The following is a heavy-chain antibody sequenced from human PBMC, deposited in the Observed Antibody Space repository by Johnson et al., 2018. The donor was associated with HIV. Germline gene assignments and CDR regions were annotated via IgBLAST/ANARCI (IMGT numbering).Heavy chain of an antibody. CDR1: GFTFSSYW. J-gene: IGHJ3*02. D-gene: IGHD3-10*01. Sequence: VQLVESGGGLVQPGGSLRLSCAASGFTFSSYWMSWVRQAPGKGLEWVANIKQDGSEKYYVDSVKGRFNISRDNAKNSLYLQMNSLRAEDTAVYYCAREGFIPVLLRGGAFDIWGQGTMVTVSS. CDR2: IKQDGSEK. CDR3: AREGFIPVLLRGGAFDI. V-gene: IGHV3-7*01.